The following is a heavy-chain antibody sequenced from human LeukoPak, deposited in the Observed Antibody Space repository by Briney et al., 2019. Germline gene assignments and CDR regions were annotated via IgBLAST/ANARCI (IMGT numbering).Heavy chain of an antibody. D-gene: IGHD2-15*01. J-gene: IGHJ4*02. CDR1: GFTVSSNY. V-gene: IGHV3-66*02. Sequence: PGGSLRLSCAASGFTVSSNYMSWVRQAPGKGLEGVSVIYSGGSTYYADSVKGRFTISRDNSKNTLYLQMNSLRAEDTAVYYCAREYYCSGGSCYSGMTVYWGQGTLVTVSS. CDR3: AREYYCSGGSCYSGMTVY. CDR2: IYSGGST.